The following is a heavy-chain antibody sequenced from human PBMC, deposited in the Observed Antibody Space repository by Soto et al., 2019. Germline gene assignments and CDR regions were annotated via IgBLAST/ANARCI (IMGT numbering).Heavy chain of an antibody. CDR2: ISWNSGSI. CDR3: AKEGREYSSGWSGMDV. V-gene: IGHV3-9*01. J-gene: IGHJ6*02. CDR1: GFTFDDYA. Sequence: EVQLVESGGGLVQPGRSLRLSCAASGFTFDDYAMHWVRQAPGKGLEWVSGISWNSGSIGYADSVKGRFTISRDNAKNSLYLQMNSLRAEDTALYYCAKEGREYSSGWSGMDVWGQVNTVTVSS. D-gene: IGHD6-19*01.